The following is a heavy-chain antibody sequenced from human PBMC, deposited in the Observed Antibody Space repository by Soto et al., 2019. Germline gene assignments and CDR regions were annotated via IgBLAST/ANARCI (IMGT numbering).Heavy chain of an antibody. J-gene: IGHJ6*02. CDR3: ARGSRILGGGGGMDV. Sequence: QVQLVQSGAEVKKPGSSVKVSCKASGGTFSSYAISWVRQAPGQGLEWMGGIIPIFGSPNYAQKFQGRVTSTAEETTNTAHRDPSSLRSEDTAGYYWARGSRILGGGGGMDVWGQGTTVTVSS. CDR2: IIPIFGSP. V-gene: IGHV1-69*12. D-gene: IGHD2-15*01. CDR1: GGTFSSYA.